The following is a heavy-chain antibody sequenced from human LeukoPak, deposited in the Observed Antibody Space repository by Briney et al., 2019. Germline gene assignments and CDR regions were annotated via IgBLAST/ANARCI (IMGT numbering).Heavy chain of an antibody. CDR1: GFIFSSYA. V-gene: IGHV3-23*01. Sequence: PGGSLRLSCTASGFIFSSYAMSWVRQAPGEGLEWVSSISGSGGSTIYAESVKGRFTISRDNSRNTLELQMNSLRAEDTALYYCAKDTEYSSTWYKEAVDYWGQGTLVTVSS. J-gene: IGHJ4*02. CDR3: AKDTEYSSTWYKEAVDY. CDR2: ISGSGGST. D-gene: IGHD6-13*01.